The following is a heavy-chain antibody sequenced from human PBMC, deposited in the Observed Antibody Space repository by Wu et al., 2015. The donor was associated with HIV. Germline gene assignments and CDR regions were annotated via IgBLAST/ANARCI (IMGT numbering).Heavy chain of an antibody. J-gene: IGHJ4*02. CDR1: GYTFSSYA. V-gene: IGHV1-18*01. CDR3: ATWKVVADSLRLDY. CDR2: INTYNDYT. D-gene: IGHD2-15*01. Sequence: QVQLVQSETEVKEPGASVKVSCKTSGYTFSSYALTWVRQAPGQGLEWMGWINTYNDYTHYAQTFQDRISMTTDTSTRTSYMILRSLKSDDTAVYYCATWKVVADSLRLDYVGSGNPDHRLL.